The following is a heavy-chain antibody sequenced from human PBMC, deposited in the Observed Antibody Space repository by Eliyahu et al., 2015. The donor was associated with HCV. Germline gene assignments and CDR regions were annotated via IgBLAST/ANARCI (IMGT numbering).Heavy chain of an antibody. Sequence: EVQLVESGGALVKPGGSLRLSCAASGFTFTXXWMSWVRQAPGKGLEWVGRIKSKTDGGTTDYAAPVKGRFTISRDDSKNTLYLQMNSLKTEDTAVYYCTTGPAAVRGDRWFDPWGQGTLVTVSS. D-gene: IGHD3-10*01. V-gene: IGHV3-15*02. J-gene: IGHJ5*02. CDR2: IKSKTDGGTT. CDR1: GFTFTXXW. CDR3: TTGPAAVRGDRWFDP.